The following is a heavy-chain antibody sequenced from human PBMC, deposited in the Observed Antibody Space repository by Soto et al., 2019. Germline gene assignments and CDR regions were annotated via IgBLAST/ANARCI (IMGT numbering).Heavy chain of an antibody. CDR2: IYYSGNT. J-gene: IGHJ4*02. CDR1: GGSISSYY. CDR3: ARTNFYGNNWYFSK. D-gene: IGHD6-13*01. V-gene: IGHV4-59*08. Sequence: SEALSLTCTVSGGSISSYYWSWIRQPPGKGLEWIGYIYYSGNTKYNPSLESRTTILVDTSKNEFSLKMTSVTAADTASYFCARTNFYGNNWYFSKWGPGTLVTVSS.